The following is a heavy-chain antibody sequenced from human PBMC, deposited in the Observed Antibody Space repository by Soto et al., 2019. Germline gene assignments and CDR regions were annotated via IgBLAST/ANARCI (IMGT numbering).Heavy chain of an antibody. J-gene: IGHJ6*02. D-gene: IGHD6-6*01. Sequence: EVQLVESGGGLVKPGGSLRLSCAASGFTFSSYSMNWVRQAPGKGLEWVSSISSSSSNIYYADSVKGRFTISRDNAKNSLYLQMNSLRAEETAVYYCARTPSIAEFPPGLGMDVWGQGTTVTVSS. V-gene: IGHV3-21*01. CDR3: ARTPSIAEFPPGLGMDV. CDR1: GFTFSSYS. CDR2: ISSSSSNI.